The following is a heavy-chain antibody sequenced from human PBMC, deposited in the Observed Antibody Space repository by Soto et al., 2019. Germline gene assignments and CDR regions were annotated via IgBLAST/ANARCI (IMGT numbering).Heavy chain of an antibody. CDR1: GYTFTNYG. J-gene: IGHJ4*02. CDR2: ITPYTGNT. CDR3: ARGVVGAPLDY. D-gene: IGHD2-15*01. V-gene: IGHV1-18*01. Sequence: QVQLVQSRAEVKKPGASVKVSCKASGYTFTNYGVSWVRQAPGQGLEWMGWITPYTGNTHYAQRLQGRVTLTTDSATSTAYMELSSLRPDDTALYYWARGVVGAPLDYWGQGALVTVSS.